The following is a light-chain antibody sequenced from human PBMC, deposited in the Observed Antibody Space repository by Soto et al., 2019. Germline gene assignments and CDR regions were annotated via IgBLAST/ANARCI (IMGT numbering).Light chain of an antibody. CDR1: SSNIGTPYD. CDR2: GDS. CDR3: QSYDSSLSVV. Sequence: QAVVTQPPSVSGAPGQRVTISCTGSSSNIGTPYDVHWYQQLPGTAPKLLIYGDSNRPSGVPDRFSGSKSGTSASLAITGLQAEDEADYYCQSYDSSLSVVFGGGTQLTVL. J-gene: IGLJ2*01. V-gene: IGLV1-40*01.